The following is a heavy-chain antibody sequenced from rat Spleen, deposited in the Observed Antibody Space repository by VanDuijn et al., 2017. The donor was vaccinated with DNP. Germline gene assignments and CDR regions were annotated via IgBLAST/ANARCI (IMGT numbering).Heavy chain of an antibody. V-gene: IGHV5-31*01. CDR1: GFTFKNYW. Sequence: EVQLVESGGGLVQPGRSLKLSCVTSGFTFKNYWMTWIRQVPGKGLEWIASISNSGANTYYLDSVKGRFTVSRDNAKSTLYLQMNSLRSEDTATYYCARQGYPGLKSMDAWGQGTSVTVSS. D-gene: IGHD1-11*01. J-gene: IGHJ4*01. CDR3: ARQGYPGLKSMDA. CDR2: ISNSGANT.